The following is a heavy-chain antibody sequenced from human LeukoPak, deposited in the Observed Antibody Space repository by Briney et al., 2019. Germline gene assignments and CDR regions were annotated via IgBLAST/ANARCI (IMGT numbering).Heavy chain of an antibody. CDR2: INHSEST. J-gene: IGHJ3*02. V-gene: IGHV4-34*01. CDR3: AKATLQLWSRTAAFDI. D-gene: IGHD5-18*01. Sequence: SETLSLTCAVYGGSFSGYYWSWIRQPPGKGLEWIGEINHSESTNYNPSLKSRVTISVDTSKNQFSLKLSSVTAADTAVYYCAKATLQLWSRTAAFDIWGQGTMVTVSS. CDR1: GGSFSGYY.